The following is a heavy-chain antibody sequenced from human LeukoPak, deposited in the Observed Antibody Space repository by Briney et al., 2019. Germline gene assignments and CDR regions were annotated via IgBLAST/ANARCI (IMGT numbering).Heavy chain of an antibody. Sequence: SETLSLTCTVSGGSISSSSYYWGWIRQPPGKGLEWIGSIYYSGSTYYNPSLKSRVTISVDTSKNQFSLKLSSVTAADTAVYYCARHRSGIKELRFLEWLLSGQGEFDYWGQGTLVTVSS. CDR3: ARHRSGIKELRFLEWLLSGQGEFDY. CDR2: IYYSGST. V-gene: IGHV4-39*01. J-gene: IGHJ4*02. CDR1: GGSISSSSYY. D-gene: IGHD3-3*01.